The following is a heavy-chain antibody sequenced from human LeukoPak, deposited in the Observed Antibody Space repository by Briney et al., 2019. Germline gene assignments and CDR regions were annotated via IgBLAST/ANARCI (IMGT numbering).Heavy chain of an antibody. CDR3: AKFVDTDYFDY. Sequence: PGGSLRLSCAASGFTFSSYGMHWVRQAPGKGLEWVAVISYDGSNKYYADSVKGRFIISRDNSKNTLYLQMNSLRAEDTAVYYRAKFVDTDYFDYWGQGTLVTVSS. CDR2: ISYDGSNK. V-gene: IGHV3-30*18. J-gene: IGHJ4*02. D-gene: IGHD5-18*01. CDR1: GFTFSSYG.